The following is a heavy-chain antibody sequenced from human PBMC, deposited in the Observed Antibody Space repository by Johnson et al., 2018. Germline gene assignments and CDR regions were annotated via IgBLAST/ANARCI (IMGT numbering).Heavy chain of an antibody. D-gene: IGHD3-3*01. CDR2: IYYSGST. V-gene: IGHV4-59*01. CDR1: SGSISSYY. Sequence: QVQLQESGPGLVKPSETLSLTCTVSSGSISSYYWSWIRQPPGKGLEGIGYIYYSGSTTYNPSLKSRVTITVETSKNQFSLKLSSVTAADTAVYYCASSAEKSGYYYYFDYWGQGTLVTVSS. J-gene: IGHJ4*02. CDR3: ASSAEKSGYYYYFDY.